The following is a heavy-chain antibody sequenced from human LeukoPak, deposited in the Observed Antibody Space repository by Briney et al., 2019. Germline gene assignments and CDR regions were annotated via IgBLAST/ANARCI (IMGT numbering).Heavy chain of an antibody. D-gene: IGHD6-13*01. CDR1: GFTFSSYA. V-gene: IGHV4-34*01. CDR3: ARGGGAAAGTWFDP. Sequence: TGGSLRLSCAASGFTFSSYAMSWVRQPPGKGLEWIGEINHSGSTNYNPSLKSRVTISVDTSKNQFSLKLSSVTAADTAVYYCARGGGAAAGTWFDPWGQGTLVTVSS. J-gene: IGHJ5*02. CDR2: INHSGST.